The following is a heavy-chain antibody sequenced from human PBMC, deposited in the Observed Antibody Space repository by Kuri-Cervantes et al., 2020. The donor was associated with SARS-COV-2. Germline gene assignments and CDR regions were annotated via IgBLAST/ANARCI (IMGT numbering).Heavy chain of an antibody. CDR2: ISAYNGNT. Sequence: VKVSCKASGYTFTSYGISWVRQAPGQGLEWMGWISAYNGNTNYAQKLQGRVTMTTDTSTSTAYMELRSLRSDDTAVYYCARAPGGYCSGGSRHDAFDIWGQGTMVTVSS. J-gene: IGHJ3*02. CDR1: GYTFTSYG. D-gene: IGHD2-15*01. CDR3: ARAPGGYCSGGSRHDAFDI. V-gene: IGHV1-18*01.